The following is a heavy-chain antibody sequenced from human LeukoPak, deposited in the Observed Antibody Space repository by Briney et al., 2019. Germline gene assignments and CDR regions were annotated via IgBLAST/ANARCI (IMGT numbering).Heavy chain of an antibody. J-gene: IGHJ4*02. D-gene: IGHD1-26*01. Sequence: ASVKVSCKASGYTFTSYDINWVRQATGQGLEWMGWISAYNGNTNYAQKLQGRVTMTTDTSTSTAYMELRSLRSDDTAVYYCARDDSGGSYPGSDYWGQGTLVTVSS. CDR3: ARDDSGGSYPGSDY. CDR2: ISAYNGNT. CDR1: GYTFTSYD. V-gene: IGHV1-18*01.